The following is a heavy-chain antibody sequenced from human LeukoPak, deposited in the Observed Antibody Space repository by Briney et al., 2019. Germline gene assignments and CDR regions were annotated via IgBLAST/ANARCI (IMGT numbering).Heavy chain of an antibody. J-gene: IGHJ4*02. D-gene: IGHD1-26*01. V-gene: IGHV4-39*07. CDR2: IYHSGST. CDR1: GGSISRSTYY. Sequence: SETLSLTCTVSGGSISRSTYYWGWIRQPPGKGLEWIGNIYHSGSTYYNPSLKSRVTISVDTSKNQFSLRLSSVTAADTAVYYCARIRPDVGASQYYFDYWGQGTLVTVSS. CDR3: ARIRPDVGASQYYFDY.